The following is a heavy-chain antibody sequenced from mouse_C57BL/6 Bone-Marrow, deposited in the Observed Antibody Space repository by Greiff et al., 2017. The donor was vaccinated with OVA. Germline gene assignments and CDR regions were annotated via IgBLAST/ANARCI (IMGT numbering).Heavy chain of an antibody. CDR2: ISYDGSN. V-gene: IGHV3-6*01. CDR1: GYSITSGYY. Sequence: EVQVVESGPGLVKPSQSLSLTCSVTGYSITSGYYWNWIRQFPGNKLEWMGYISYDGSNNYNPSLKNRISITRDTTKNQFFLKLNSLTTEDTATYYGARDYLYYFDYWGQGTTLTVSS. D-gene: IGHD1-1*01. J-gene: IGHJ2*01. CDR3: ARDYLYYFDY.